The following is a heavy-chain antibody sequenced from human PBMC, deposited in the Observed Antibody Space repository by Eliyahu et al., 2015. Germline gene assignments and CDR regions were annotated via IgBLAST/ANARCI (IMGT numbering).Heavy chain of an antibody. CDR1: GFTFSNYA. J-gene: IGHJ4*02. CDR3: AKDGDDYGGNSYFDF. CDR2: ISPDGNKK. Sequence: QVQLVESGGALVQPGGSLSLSCAASGFTFSNYAMHWVRQAPGKGLEWLAVISPDGNKKFYGDSVRGRFTVSRDNSKNTLYLHMNSLRPEDTGVFYCAKDGDDYGGNSYFDFWGQGTLVPVSS. V-gene: IGHV3-30*18. D-gene: IGHD4-23*01.